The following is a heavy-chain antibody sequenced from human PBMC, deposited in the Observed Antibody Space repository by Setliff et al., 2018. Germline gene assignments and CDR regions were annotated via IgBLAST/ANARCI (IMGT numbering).Heavy chain of an antibody. V-gene: IGHV3-20*04. CDR2: INWDGKTT. D-gene: IGHD3-10*01. CDR3: AKNGFGVVALGVNNWFDP. Sequence: GESLKISCAASGFTFERQGMNWVRQVPGKGLEWVSTINWDGKTTGYADSVKGRFTISRDNAKRFLYLHMNSLRAEDTAVYYCAKNGFGVVALGVNNWFDPWGQGTLVTSPQ. CDR1: GFTFERQG. J-gene: IGHJ5*02.